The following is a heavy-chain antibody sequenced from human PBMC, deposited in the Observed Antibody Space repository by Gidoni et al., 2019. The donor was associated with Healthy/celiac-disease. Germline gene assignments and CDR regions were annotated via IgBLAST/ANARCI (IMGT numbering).Heavy chain of an antibody. D-gene: IGHD3-22*01. J-gene: IGHJ3*01. CDR1: GYIFSSYY. CDR2: INPSDGST. V-gene: IGHV1-46*03. Sequence: QVQLVQSGAEVKKPGASVKVSCKASGYIFSSYYVHWVRQAPGQGLEWMGIINPSDGSTNYAQKLQGRVIMTRDTSTSTVYMELSSLRSEDTAVYYCARKRKRDYYDSSGYSAAFDFWGQGTMVTVSS. CDR3: ARKRKRDYYDSSGYSAAFDF.